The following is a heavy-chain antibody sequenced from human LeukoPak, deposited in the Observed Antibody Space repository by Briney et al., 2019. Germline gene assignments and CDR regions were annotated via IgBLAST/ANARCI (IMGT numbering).Heavy chain of an antibody. CDR1: GYTFTSYD. CDR2: MNPNSGNT. CDR3: ARGVGSSGYYYPDYYYGMDV. D-gene: IGHD3-22*01. J-gene: IGHJ6*02. Sequence: ASVTVSCKASGYTFTSYDINWVRQAPGQGLEWMGWMNPNSGNTGYARKFQGRVTMTRNTSISTAYMELSSLRSEDTAVYYCARGVGSSGYYYPDYYYGMDVWGQGTTVTVSS. V-gene: IGHV1-8*01.